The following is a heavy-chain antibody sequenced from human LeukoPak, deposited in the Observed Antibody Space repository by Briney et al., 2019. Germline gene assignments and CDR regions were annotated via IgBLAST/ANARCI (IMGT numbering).Heavy chain of an antibody. J-gene: IGHJ4*02. D-gene: IGHD6-19*01. V-gene: IGHV1-46*01. CDR1: GYTFTSYY. CDR3: ARDRYSSGWLRGPKDY. Sequence: ASVKVSCKASGYTFTSYYMHWVRQAPGQGLEWMGIINPSGGSTSYAQKFQGRVTMTRDTSTSTVYMELSSLRSEDTAVYYCARDRYSSGWLRGPKDYWGQGTLVTVSS. CDR2: INPSGGST.